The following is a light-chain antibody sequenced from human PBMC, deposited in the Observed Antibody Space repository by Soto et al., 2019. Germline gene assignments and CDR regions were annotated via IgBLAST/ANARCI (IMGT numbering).Light chain of an antibody. Sequence: DIVMPQSPDSLAVSPGERSTLSCRASQSVSNNYLAWYQQKPGQAPRLLIYGASNRATGIPDRFSGSGSGTDFTLTISRLEPEDFAVYYCQQYGSSGTFGQGTKVDIK. J-gene: IGKJ1*01. CDR2: GAS. CDR3: QQYGSSGT. CDR1: QSVSNNY. V-gene: IGKV3-20*01.